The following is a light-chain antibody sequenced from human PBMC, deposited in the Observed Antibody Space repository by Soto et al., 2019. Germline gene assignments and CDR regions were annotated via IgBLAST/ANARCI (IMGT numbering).Light chain of an antibody. J-gene: IGLJ1*01. CDR3: SSYAGSNNFGV. Sequence: QSALTQPPSASGSPGQSVTISCTGTSSDVGGYYYVSWYQQHPGKAPKLMIYEVNKRPSGVPDRFSGSKSGNTASLTVSGLQAEDEAYYYCSSYAGSNNFGVFGTGTKLTVL. V-gene: IGLV2-8*01. CDR2: EVN. CDR1: SSDVGGYYY.